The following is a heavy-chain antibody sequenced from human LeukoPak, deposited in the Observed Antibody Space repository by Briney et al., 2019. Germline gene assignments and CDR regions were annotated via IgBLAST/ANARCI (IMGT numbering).Heavy chain of an antibody. J-gene: IGHJ4*02. V-gene: IGHV1-69-2*01. CDR1: GYTFTDYY. CDR2: VDPEDGET. Sequence: ASVKISCKVSGYTFTDYYMHWVQQAPGNGLEWMGLVDPEDGETIYAEKFQGRVTITADTSTDTAYMELSSLRSEDTAVYYCAGGDYFGGNYWGLGTPVTVSS. D-gene: IGHD4-17*01. CDR3: AGGDYFGGNY.